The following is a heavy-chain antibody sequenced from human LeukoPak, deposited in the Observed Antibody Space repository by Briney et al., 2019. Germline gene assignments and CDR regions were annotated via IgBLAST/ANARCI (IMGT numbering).Heavy chain of an antibody. J-gene: IGHJ4*02. V-gene: IGHV3-23*01. Sequence: PGGSLRLSCAASGFSFGSYAMSWVRQTPGKGLEWVSAISGSGGSTYYAASVKGQFTISRDNSKNTLYLQMNSLRAEDTAVYYCAKGYYYGSGTYYPFPPYYFDCWGQGTLVTVSS. CDR3: AKGYYYGSGTYYPFPPYYFDC. CDR2: ISGSGGST. CDR1: GFSFGSYA. D-gene: IGHD3-10*01.